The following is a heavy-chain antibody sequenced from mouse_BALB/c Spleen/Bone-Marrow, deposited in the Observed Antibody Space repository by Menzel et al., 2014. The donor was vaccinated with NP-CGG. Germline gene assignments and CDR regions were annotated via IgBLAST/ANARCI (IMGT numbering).Heavy chain of an antibody. CDR3: ARYDGYSDNAMDY. CDR1: GFTFTDYY. V-gene: IGHV7-3*02. CDR2: IRNKANGYTT. J-gene: IGHJ4*01. D-gene: IGHD2-3*01. Sequence: EVNLVESGGGLVQPGSSLRLSCATSGFTFTDYYMNWVRQPPGKALEWLGFIRNKANGYTTEFSASVKGRFTIPRDNSQSILYLQMNTLRAEDSATYYCARYDGYSDNAMDYWGQGTSVTVSS.